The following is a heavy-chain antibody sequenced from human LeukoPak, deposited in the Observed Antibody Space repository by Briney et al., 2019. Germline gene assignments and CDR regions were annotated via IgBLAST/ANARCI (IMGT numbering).Heavy chain of an antibody. CDR1: GYTFTSYG. D-gene: IGHD6-6*01. V-gene: IGHV1-24*01. Sequence: ASVKVSCKASGYTFTSYGLSWVRQAPGQGLEWMGGFDPEDGETIYAQKFQGRVTMTEDTSTDTAYMELSSLRSEDTAVYYCATGYSSSSNHWFDPWGQGTLVTVSS. J-gene: IGHJ5*02. CDR3: ATGYSSSSNHWFDP. CDR2: FDPEDGET.